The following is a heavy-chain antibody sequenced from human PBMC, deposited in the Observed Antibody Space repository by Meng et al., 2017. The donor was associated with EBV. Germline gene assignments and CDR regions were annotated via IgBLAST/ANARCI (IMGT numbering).Heavy chain of an antibody. V-gene: IGHV2-5*02. CDR2: IYWDDAK. D-gene: IGHD3-10*01. J-gene: IGHJ4*02. CDR3: AHSKYYSDSGGYWDYFDD. CDR1: GTPPTTSGGG. Sequence: QVPFKGSGPTLVQPTNALVLSCTFSGTPPTTSGGGVGWIRQPPGKALEWLAVIYWDDAKRYSPSLKNRLTITKDTSKNQVVLTMTNMDPVDTATYFCAHSKYYSDSGGYWDYFDDWGQGTLVTVSS.